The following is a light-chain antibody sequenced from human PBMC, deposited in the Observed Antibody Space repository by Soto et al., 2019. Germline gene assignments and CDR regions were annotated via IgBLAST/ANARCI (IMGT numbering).Light chain of an antibody. CDR2: GAS. CDR3: QQYHNWPPQYT. CDR1: QSVASN. J-gene: IGKJ2*01. V-gene: IGKV3-15*01. Sequence: EIVMTQSPASLSVSPGDGATLSCRASQSVASNVAWYQQRPGQDPRLLIHGASTRAVGVPARFSGSGSGTDFTLSISSLQSEDFAVDYCQQYHNWPPQYTFGQGTKLQIK.